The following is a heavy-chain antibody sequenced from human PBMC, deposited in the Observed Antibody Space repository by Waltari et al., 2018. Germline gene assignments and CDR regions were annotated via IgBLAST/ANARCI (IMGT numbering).Heavy chain of an antibody. D-gene: IGHD3-10*01. V-gene: IGHV4-39*07. CDR1: GGSISSSSYY. J-gene: IGHJ4*02. CDR2: IYYSGST. Sequence: QLQLQESGPGLVKPSETLSLTCTVSGGSISSSSYYWGWIRQPPGKGLEWIGSIYYSGSTYYNPSLKSRVTISVDTSKNQFSLKLSSVTAADTAVYYCARGGGGYYYGSGSYYNAYYFDYWGQGTLVTVSS. CDR3: ARGGGGYYYGSGSYYNAYYFDY.